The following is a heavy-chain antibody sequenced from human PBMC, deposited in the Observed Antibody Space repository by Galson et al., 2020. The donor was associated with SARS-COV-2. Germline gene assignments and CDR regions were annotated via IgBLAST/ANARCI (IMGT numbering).Heavy chain of an antibody. D-gene: IGHD3-10*01. CDR3: AREDGERNMVRGINGMDV. CDR2: ISSSSSYI. Sequence: PGGSLRLSCAASGFTFSSYSMNWVRQAPGKGLEWVSSISSSSSYIYYADSVKGRFTISRDNAKNSLYLQMNSLRAEDTAVYYCAREDGERNMVRGINGMDVWGQGTTVTVSS. CDR1: GFTFSSYS. J-gene: IGHJ6*02. V-gene: IGHV3-21*01.